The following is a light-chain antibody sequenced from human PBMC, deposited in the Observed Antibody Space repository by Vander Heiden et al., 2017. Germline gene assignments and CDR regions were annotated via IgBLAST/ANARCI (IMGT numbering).Light chain of an antibody. CDR2: GAS. V-gene: IGKV3-20*01. CDR3: QQDGNSPRT. J-gene: IGKJ1*01. Sequence: EMALTQSPGSPSLSPGERATLSCRASQSVSSSYLDWYQQKPGQAPRLLIYGASSRATGIPDRFSGSGSGTDFTLTISRLEPEDFAVYYCQQDGNSPRTFGQGTKVEIK. CDR1: QSVSSSY.